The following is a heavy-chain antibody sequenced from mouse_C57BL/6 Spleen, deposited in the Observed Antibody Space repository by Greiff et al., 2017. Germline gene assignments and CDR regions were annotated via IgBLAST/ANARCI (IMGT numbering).Heavy chain of an antibody. CDR1: GYTFTDYY. CDR2: INPNNGGT. Sequence: EVQLQQSGPELVKPGASVKISCKASGYTFTDYYMNWVKQSHGKSLEWIGDINPNNGGTSYNQKFKGKATLTVDKSSSTAYMELRSLTSEDSAVYYCARRGIYYYGSSPRYYAMDYWGQGTSVTVSS. V-gene: IGHV1-26*01. CDR3: ARRGIYYYGSSPRYYAMDY. J-gene: IGHJ4*01. D-gene: IGHD1-1*01.